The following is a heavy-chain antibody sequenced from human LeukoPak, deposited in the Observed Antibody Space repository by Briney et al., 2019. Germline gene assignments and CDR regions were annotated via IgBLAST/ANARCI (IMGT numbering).Heavy chain of an antibody. CDR2: ISWNSGSI. D-gene: IGHD3-10*01. Sequence: GGSLRLSCAASGFTFDDYAMHWVRQAPGKGLEWVSGISWNSGSIGYAYSVKGRFSISRDNAKNSLYLQMNSLRAEDTALYYCAKDTYGSGSYYGLDYWGQGTLVTVSS. CDR1: GFTFDDYA. CDR3: AKDTYGSGSYYGLDY. V-gene: IGHV3-9*01. J-gene: IGHJ4*02.